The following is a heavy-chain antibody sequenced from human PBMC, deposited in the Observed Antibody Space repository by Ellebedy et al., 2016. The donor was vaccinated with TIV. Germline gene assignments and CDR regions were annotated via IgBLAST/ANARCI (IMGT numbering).Heavy chain of an antibody. J-gene: IGHJ6*02. CDR2: ISWNSGSI. CDR3: AKEGFFGMDV. V-gene: IGHV3-9*01. Sequence: SLKISCAASGRTIHDYGMHWVRQSPGKGLAWVSDISWNSGSIGYADSVKGRFTISRDNAKKSLYLQMNSLRAEDTAVYYCAKEGFFGMDVWGQGTTVTVSS. CDR1: GRTIHDYG.